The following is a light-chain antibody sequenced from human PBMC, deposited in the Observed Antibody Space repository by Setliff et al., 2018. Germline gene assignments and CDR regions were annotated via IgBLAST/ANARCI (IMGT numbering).Light chain of an antibody. CDR2: EVR. Sequence: ALAQPSSVSGSPGQSITISCAGTSSDVGAYSHVSWYQQYPGKAPKFMIFEVRNRPSGVSNRFSGSKSGNTASLTISGLQAEDEADYYCMSYTTSRTYVLGTGTKVIV. CDR1: SSDVGAYSH. CDR3: MSYTTSRTYV. J-gene: IGLJ1*01. V-gene: IGLV2-14*01.